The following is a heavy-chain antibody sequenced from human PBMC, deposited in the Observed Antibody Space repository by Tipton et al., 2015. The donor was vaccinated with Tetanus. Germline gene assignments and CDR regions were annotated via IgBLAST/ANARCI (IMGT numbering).Heavy chain of an antibody. CDR3: AAALPGAPPPY. V-gene: IGHV3-11*01. D-gene: IGHD6-25*01. CDR2: ISGSSGDI. CDR1: GFILRDYY. Sequence: SLRLSCAASGFILRDYYMSWIRQAPGKGLEWVSYISGSSGDIYHAGSVKGRFTTSRDNAKWSLYLQLDNLRAEDTVVYYCAAALPGAPPPYWGQGTLVTVSS. J-gene: IGHJ4*02.